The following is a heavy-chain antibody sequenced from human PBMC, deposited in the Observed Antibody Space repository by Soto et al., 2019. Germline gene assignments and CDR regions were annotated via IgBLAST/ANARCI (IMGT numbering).Heavy chain of an antibody. CDR2: VYYAGAT. CDR1: GASLTTSY. J-gene: IGHJ6*02. Sequence: SEPLSLTCTFYGASLTTSYWGWILQPPVKGPEWIGYVYYAGATNYNPSLESRVTISPDTSRNQFSLNLRSVTAADTAVYYCARVMGDWGTYYYYYGMDVWGQGTTVTVSS. CDR3: ARVMGDWGTYYYYYGMDV. V-gene: IGHV4-59*01. D-gene: IGHD3-16*01.